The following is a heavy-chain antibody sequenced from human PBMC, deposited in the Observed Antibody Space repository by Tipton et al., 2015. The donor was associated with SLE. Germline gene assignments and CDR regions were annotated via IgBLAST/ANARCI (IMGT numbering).Heavy chain of an antibody. CDR3: TDHDAFDI. Sequence: SLRLSCAASGFIFRNYAMYWVRQAAGKGPEWVALISYDGNIESYTDSVRGRFTISRDNSANALFLQMNSLRAEDTAVYYCTDHDAFDIWGQGTTVTVSS. CDR1: GFIFRNYA. J-gene: IGHJ3*02. V-gene: IGHV3-30-3*01. CDR2: ISYDGNIE.